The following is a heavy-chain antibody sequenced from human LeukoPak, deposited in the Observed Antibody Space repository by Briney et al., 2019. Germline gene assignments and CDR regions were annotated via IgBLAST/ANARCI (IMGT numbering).Heavy chain of an antibody. CDR3: ARERGYTSGLGSLYY. Sequence: GRSLTLTCAASGFTFSNHAMSWVRQVPGKGLEWVSTISGSGGTTYYADSRKGRITNSRDNSKNTLYLQVISLRAKDTAVYDCARERGYTSGLGSLYYCGQGTLVTVSS. J-gene: IGHJ4*02. CDR1: GFTFSNHA. CDR2: ISGSGGTT. D-gene: IGHD6-19*01. V-gene: IGHV3-23*01.